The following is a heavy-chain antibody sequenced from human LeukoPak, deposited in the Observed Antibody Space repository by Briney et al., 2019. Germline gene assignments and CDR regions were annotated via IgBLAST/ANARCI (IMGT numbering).Heavy chain of an antibody. CDR1: GGSISSYY. J-gene: IGHJ4*02. CDR2: IYYSGST. D-gene: IGHD3-9*01. V-gene: IGHV4-59*01. CDR3: ARVNYDILTGYYRFDY. Sequence: SETLSLTCTVSGGSISSYYWSWIRQPPGKGLEWIGYIYYSGSTNYNPSLKSRVTISVDTSENQFSLKLSSVTAADTAVYYCARVNYDILTGYYRFDYWGQGTLVTVSS.